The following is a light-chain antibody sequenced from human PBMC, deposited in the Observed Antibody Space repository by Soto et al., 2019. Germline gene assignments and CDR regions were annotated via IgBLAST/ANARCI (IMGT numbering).Light chain of an antibody. J-gene: IGKJ1*01. Sequence: EIVLTQSPGTLSLSPGERATLSCRASQSVNSNYLAWYQQKPGQAPRLLIYGASSRATGIPDRFSGSESGTDFTLTISRREPEDCAVYYCQQYGSSAWTFGRGTKGEIK. CDR2: GAS. V-gene: IGKV3-20*01. CDR1: QSVNSNY. CDR3: QQYGSSAWT.